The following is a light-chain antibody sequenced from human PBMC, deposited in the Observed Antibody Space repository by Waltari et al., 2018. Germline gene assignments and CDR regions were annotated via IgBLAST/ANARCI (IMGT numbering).Light chain of an antibody. J-gene: IGKJ2*01. V-gene: IGKV3-15*01. Sequence: IVMTPSPATLSVSPGRRATLPCRASESVGNNFAWYQQKPGQAPRLLIYGASSRATGIPARFSASGSRTEFVLTISSLQSEDFAVYYCKQYNNWPPFMYTFGQGTKLEIK. CDR3: KQYNNWPPFMYT. CDR1: ESVGNN. CDR2: GAS.